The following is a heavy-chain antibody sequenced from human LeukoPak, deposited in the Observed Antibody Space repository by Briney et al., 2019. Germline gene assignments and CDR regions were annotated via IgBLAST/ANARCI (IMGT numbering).Heavy chain of an antibody. CDR3: VKETYGDYSLPIFDY. CDR2: ISSNGGST. J-gene: IGHJ4*02. Sequence: GGSLRPSCSASGFTFSSYAMHWVRQAPGKGLEYVSAISSNGGSTYYADSVKGRFTISRDNSKNTLYLQMSSLRAEDTAVYYCVKETYGDYSLPIFDYWGQGTLVTVSS. CDR1: GFTFSSYA. D-gene: IGHD4-17*01. V-gene: IGHV3-64D*09.